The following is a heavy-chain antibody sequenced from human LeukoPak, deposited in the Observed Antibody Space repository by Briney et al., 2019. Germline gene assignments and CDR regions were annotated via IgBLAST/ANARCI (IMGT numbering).Heavy chain of an antibody. Sequence: PGGSLRLSCAASGFTFSSYAMSWVRQAPGKGLEWVSAIRGSGGSTYYADSVKGRFTTSRDNSKNTLYLQMNSLRAEDTAVYYCAKDTAGPLSVNWFDPWGQGTLVTVSS. CDR3: AKDTAGPLSVNWFDP. J-gene: IGHJ5*02. CDR2: IRGSGGST. CDR1: GFTFSSYA. D-gene: IGHD1-1*01. V-gene: IGHV3-23*01.